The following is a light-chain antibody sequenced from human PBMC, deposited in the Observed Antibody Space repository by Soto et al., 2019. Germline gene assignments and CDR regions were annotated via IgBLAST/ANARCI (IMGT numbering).Light chain of an antibody. J-gene: IGLJ2*01. CDR2: DVN. V-gene: IGLV2-14*03. CDR3: SSYTSSSTPRV. Sequence: QSALTQPASVSGSPGQSITISCTGTSSDVGGYDSVSWYQQHPGKAPKLMIFDVNNRPSGVSNRFSGSKSGNTASLTISGLQAEDEADYYCSSYTSSSTPRVFGGGTKVTVL. CDR1: SSDVGGYDS.